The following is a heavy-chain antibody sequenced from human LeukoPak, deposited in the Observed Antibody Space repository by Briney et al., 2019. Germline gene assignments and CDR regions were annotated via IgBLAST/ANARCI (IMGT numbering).Heavy chain of an antibody. Sequence: GGSLRLSCAASGFTFSSYAMHWVRQAPGKGLEWVAVISYDGSNKYYADSVKGRFTISRDNSKNTLYLQMNSLSAEDTAVYSCAKVGCSSVACLPDRRDLDHWGQGTLVTVSS. CDR2: ISYDGSNK. V-gene: IGHV3-30*04. CDR1: GFTFSSYA. J-gene: IGHJ4*02. CDR3: AKVGCSSVACLPDRRDLDH. D-gene: IGHD2-15*01.